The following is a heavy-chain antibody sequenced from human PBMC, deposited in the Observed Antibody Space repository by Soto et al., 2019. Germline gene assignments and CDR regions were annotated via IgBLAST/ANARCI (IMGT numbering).Heavy chain of an antibody. J-gene: IGHJ4*02. D-gene: IGHD7-27*01. Sequence: GGSLRLSCAASGFTFSIFAMSWVRQSPGKGLEWVSTISGSGGSTYYADAVKGRFSISRDNSMGTLYLQMKSLRVEDTAIYYCAKEVSLGSTVDLGYWGQGTLVTVPQ. CDR3: AKEVSLGSTVDLGY. CDR2: ISGSGGST. V-gene: IGHV3-23*01. CDR1: GFTFSIFA.